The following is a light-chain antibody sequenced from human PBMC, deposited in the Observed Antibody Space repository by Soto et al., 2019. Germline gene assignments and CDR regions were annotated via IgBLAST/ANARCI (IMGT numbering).Light chain of an antibody. CDR2: GNS. V-gene: IGLV1-40*01. J-gene: IGLJ1*01. CDR3: QSYDSSLSGYG. Sequence: QSVLTQPPSVSGAPGQRVTISCTGSSSNIGAGYYVHWYQQLPGTAPKLLIYGNSNRPSGVTDRFSGSKSGTSASLAITGLQAEDEAAYSCQSYDSSLSGYGFGTGTKLTVL. CDR1: SSNIGAGYY.